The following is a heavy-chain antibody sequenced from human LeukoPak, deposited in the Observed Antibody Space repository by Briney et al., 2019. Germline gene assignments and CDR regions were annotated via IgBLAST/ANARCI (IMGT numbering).Heavy chain of an antibody. Sequence: SETLSLTCSVSGGDPHSYFYWSWIRQPAGNGLEWLGRMYDNGITSYNASLQGRLSISRDEAKRQISLSLTSVTAADTALYYCARGRGVVTATYYYYYYMDVWGKGTTVTVSS. CDR2: MYDNGIT. CDR1: GGDPHSYFY. J-gene: IGHJ6*03. CDR3: ARGRGVVTATYYYYYYMDV. D-gene: IGHD2-21*02. V-gene: IGHV4-4*07.